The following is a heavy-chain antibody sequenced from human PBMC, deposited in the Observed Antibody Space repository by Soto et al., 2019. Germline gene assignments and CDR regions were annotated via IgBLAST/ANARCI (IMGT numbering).Heavy chain of an antibody. D-gene: IGHD5-12*01. CDR2: IYPGDSDT. CDR3: ARRLISGYSGYEIIDP. J-gene: IGHJ5*02. CDR1: GYSFTSYW. V-gene: IGHV5-51*01. Sequence: EVQLVQSGAEVKKPGESLKISCKGSGYSFTSYWIGWVRQMPGKGLEWLGIIYPGDSDTRYSPSFQGQVTISADKSISTAYLQWSSLKASDTAMYYCARRLISGYSGYEIIDPWGQGTLVTVSS.